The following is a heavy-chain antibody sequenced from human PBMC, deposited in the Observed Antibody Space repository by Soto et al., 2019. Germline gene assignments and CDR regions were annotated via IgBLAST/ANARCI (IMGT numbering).Heavy chain of an antibody. CDR3: ARARKFRSFHSGLDV. J-gene: IGHJ6*02. V-gene: IGHV1-69*13. D-gene: IGHD2-15*01. CDR1: GGTFRSYA. CDR2: IIPLFGPP. Sequence: SVKVSCKALGGTFRSYAISWLRQAPGQGLEWMGGIIPLFGPPNYAEKFRGRATISADESTSTAYMELSNLMSDDTAVYFCARARKFRSFHSGLDVWGQGTTVTVSS.